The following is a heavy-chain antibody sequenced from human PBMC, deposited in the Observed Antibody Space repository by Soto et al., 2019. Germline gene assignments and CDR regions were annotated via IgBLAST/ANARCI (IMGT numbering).Heavy chain of an antibody. V-gene: IGHV3-11*05. CDR2: ISSSSSYT. J-gene: IGHJ4*02. CDR3: ARDHIAVAGTPTPLDY. Sequence: QVQLVESGGGLVKPGGSRRLSCAASGFTFSDYYMSWIRQAPGKGLEWVSYISSSSSYTNYADSVKGRFTISRDNAKNSLYLQMNSLRAEDTAVYYCARDHIAVAGTPTPLDYWGQGTLVTVSS. CDR1: GFTFSDYY. D-gene: IGHD6-19*01.